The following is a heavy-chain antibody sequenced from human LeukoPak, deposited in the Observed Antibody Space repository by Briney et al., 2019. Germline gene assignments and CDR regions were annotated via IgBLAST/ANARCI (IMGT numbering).Heavy chain of an antibody. J-gene: IGHJ3*02. CDR3: ARVRRGYYDSSDYEDAFDI. D-gene: IGHD3-22*01. CDR2: IYTSGST. V-gene: IGHV4-61*02. Sequence: SQTLSLTCTVSGGSISSGSYYWSWIRQPAGKGLEWIGRIYTSGSTNYNPSLKSRVTISVDTSKNQFSLKLSSVTAADTAVYYCARVRRGYYDSSDYEDAFDIWGQGTMVTVSS. CDR1: GGSISSGSYY.